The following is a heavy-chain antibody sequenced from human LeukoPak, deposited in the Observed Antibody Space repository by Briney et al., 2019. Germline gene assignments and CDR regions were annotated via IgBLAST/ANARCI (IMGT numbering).Heavy chain of an antibody. CDR3: ARAAPYDSSGYYEP. J-gene: IGHJ5*02. D-gene: IGHD3-22*01. V-gene: IGHV1-69*04. Sequence: GASVKVSCKASGGTFGSYAISWVRQAPGQGLEWMGRIIPILGIANYAQKFQGRVTITADKSTSTAYMELSSLRSEDTAVYYCARAAPYDSSGYYEPWGQGTLVTVSS. CDR2: IIPILGIA. CDR1: GGTFGSYA.